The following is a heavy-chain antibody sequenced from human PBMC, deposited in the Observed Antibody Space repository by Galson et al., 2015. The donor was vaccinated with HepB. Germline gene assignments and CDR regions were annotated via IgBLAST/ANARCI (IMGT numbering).Heavy chain of an antibody. J-gene: IGHJ4*02. Sequence: SLRLSCAASGFTFSSYAMSWVRQAPGKGLEWVSAISGSGGSTYYADSVKGRFTISRDNSKNTLYLQMNSLRAEDTAVYYCAKYDRTGYSNGWYVGYFDYWGQGTLVTVSS. D-gene: IGHD6-19*01. CDR3: AKYDRTGYSNGWYVGYFDY. V-gene: IGHV3-23*01. CDR1: GFTFSSYA. CDR2: ISGSGGST.